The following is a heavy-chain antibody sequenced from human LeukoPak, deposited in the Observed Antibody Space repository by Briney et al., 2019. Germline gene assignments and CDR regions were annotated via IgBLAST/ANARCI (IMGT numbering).Heavy chain of an antibody. V-gene: IGHV3-43*02. CDR2: ISGDGGST. J-gene: IGHJ6*02. D-gene: IGHD3-3*01. Sequence: PGGSLRLSCAASGFTFDDYAMHWVRQAPGKGLEWVSHISGDGGSTYYADSVKGRFTISRDNSKNSLYLQMNSLRTEDTALYYCAKDIENFWSGYNYGMDVWGQGTTVTVSS. CDR1: GFTFDDYA. CDR3: AKDIENFWSGYNYGMDV.